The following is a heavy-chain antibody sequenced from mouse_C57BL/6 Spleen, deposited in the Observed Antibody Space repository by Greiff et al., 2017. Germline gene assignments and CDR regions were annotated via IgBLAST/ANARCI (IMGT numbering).Heavy chain of an antibody. Sequence: VMLVESGPGLVQPSQSLSITCTVSGFSLTSYGVHWVRQPPGKGLEWLGVIWSGGSTDYNAAFISRLSISKDNSKSQVFCKMNSLQADDTAIYYCATHDYDDGAWCAYWGQGTLVTVSA. CDR3: ATHDYDDGAWCAY. V-gene: IGHV2-4*01. CDR2: IWSGGST. D-gene: IGHD2-4*01. J-gene: IGHJ3*01. CDR1: GFSLTSYG.